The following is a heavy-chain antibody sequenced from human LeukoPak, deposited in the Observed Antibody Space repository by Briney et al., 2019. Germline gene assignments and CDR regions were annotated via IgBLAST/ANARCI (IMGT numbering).Heavy chain of an antibody. J-gene: IGHJ5*02. Sequence: GASVKVSCKASGYTFTSYDINCVRQATGQGLEWMGWMNPNSGNTGYAQKFQGRVTMTRNTSISTAYMELSSLRSEDTAVYYCARVIMVRGVIKSYNWFDPWGQGTLVTVSS. V-gene: IGHV1-8*01. CDR1: GYTFTSYD. CDR3: ARVIMVRGVIKSYNWFDP. D-gene: IGHD3-10*01. CDR2: MNPNSGNT.